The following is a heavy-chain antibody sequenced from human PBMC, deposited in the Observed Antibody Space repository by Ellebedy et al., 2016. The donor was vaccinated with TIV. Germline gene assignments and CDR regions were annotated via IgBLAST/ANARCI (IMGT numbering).Heavy chain of an antibody. V-gene: IGHV4-59*12. Sequence: SETLSLTCVVSDGSLRPYYWTWIRQSPGRGLEWIGYAYYSGSTDYNPSLESRVTISVDKSQNQFSLRLTSVTAADTAVYYCATQATGHYNFDYWGQGTLVTVSS. CDR1: DGSLRPYY. D-gene: IGHD3-9*01. CDR2: AYYSGST. CDR3: ATQATGHYNFDY. J-gene: IGHJ4*02.